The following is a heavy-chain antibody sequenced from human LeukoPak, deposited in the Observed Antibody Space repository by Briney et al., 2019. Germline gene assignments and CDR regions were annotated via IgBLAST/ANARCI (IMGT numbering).Heavy chain of an antibody. Sequence: SETLSLTCTVSGYYISSGYYWGWIRQPPGKGLEWIGSSYYSGSTNYNPSLKSRVTISVDTSKNQFSLKLSSVPAADTAVYSCARSVSGSATDWGQGTLVTVSS. CDR3: ARSVSGSATD. CDR2: SYYSGST. V-gene: IGHV4-38-2*02. D-gene: IGHD3-16*01. CDR1: GYYISSGYY. J-gene: IGHJ4*02.